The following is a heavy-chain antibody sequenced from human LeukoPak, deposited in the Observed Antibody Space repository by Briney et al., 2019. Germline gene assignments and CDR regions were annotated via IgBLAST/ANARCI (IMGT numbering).Heavy chain of an antibody. CDR2: IYSSGST. CDR3: ARYVGPFDI. D-gene: IGHD1-26*01. Sequence: SETLSLTCSVSGGSISSYYWSWIRQPPGKGLEWIGYIYSSGSTNYNPSLKGRVTISVDTSKNQFSLKLSSVTAADTAVYYCARYVGPFDIWGQGTMVTVSS. CDR1: GGSISSYY. J-gene: IGHJ3*02. V-gene: IGHV4-59*01.